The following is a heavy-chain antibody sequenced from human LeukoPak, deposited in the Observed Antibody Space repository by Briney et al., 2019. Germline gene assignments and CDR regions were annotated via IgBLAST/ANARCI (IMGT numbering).Heavy chain of an antibody. D-gene: IGHD3-10*01. CDR3: ASQPGGGAFDI. CDR2: IKQDGSEK. CDR1: GFTFSSYW. Sequence: LSGGSLRLSCAASGFTFSSYWMSWVRQAPGKGLEWVANIKQDGSEKYYVDSVKGRFTISRDNAKNSLYLQMNSLRAEDTAVYYCASQPGGGAFDIWGQGTMVTVSS. J-gene: IGHJ3*02. V-gene: IGHV3-7*01.